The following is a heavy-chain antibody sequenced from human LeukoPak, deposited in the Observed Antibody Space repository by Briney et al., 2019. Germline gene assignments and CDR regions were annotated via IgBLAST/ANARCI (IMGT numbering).Heavy chain of an antibody. CDR1: GFTFDDYA. CDR2: ISWNSGSI. V-gene: IGHV3-9*01. CDR3: AKAPTYYYDSGGYLSYFDY. Sequence: GRSLRLSCAASGFTFDDYAMHWVRQAPGKGLEWVSGISWNSGSIGYADSVKGRFTIPRDNAKNSLYLQMNSLRAEDTALYYCAKAPTYYYDSGGYLSYFDYWGQGTLVTVSS. J-gene: IGHJ4*02. D-gene: IGHD3-22*01.